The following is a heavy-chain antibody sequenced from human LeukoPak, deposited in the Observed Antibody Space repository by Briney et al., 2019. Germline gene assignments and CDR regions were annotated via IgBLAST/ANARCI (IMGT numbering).Heavy chain of an antibody. V-gene: IGHV3-21*01. J-gene: IGHJ6*03. CDR2: ISISSSYV. D-gene: IGHD2-15*01. CDR3: ARDGGHCSGGRCYYDYYYYYYMDV. CDR1: GFTFSSYS. Sequence: GGSLRLACAASGFTFSSYSMNWVRQAPGKGLEWVSSISISSSYVYYADSVKGRFTISRDNAENSLFLQMNSLRAEDTAVYYCARDGGHCSGGRCYYDYYYYYYMDVWGKGTTVTVSS.